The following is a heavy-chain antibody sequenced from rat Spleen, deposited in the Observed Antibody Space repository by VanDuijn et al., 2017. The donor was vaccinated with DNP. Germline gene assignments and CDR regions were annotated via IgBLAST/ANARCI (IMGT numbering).Heavy chain of an antibody. Sequence: QVQLRESGPDLVQPSQTLSLACTVSGFSLTNHHVHWVRQPSGKGLEWMGVVWIGGTTHISSIFRSRVSISRDTSKSQVFLKVNSLQAEDTATDYCARDGQWDYLDYWGQGVMVTVAS. D-gene: IGHD1-1*01. CDR3: ARDGQWDYLDY. V-gene: IGHV2-30*01. CDR2: VWIGGTT. CDR1: GFSLTNHH. J-gene: IGHJ2*01.